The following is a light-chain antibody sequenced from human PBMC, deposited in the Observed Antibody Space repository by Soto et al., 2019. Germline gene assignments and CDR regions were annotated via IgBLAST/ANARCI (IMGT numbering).Light chain of an antibody. CDR1: QSIGSY. V-gene: IGKV1-39*01. J-gene: IGKJ5*01. CDR2: GAS. CDR3: QQSDSTPPT. Sequence: DIPMTQSPASLSASVGDRVTLTCRASQSIGSYLNWYQHKRGNAPKLLIYGASNLQSGVPSRFSGSGSGTDFTLTISSLQPEDFATYYCQQSDSTPPTFGQGTRLEIK.